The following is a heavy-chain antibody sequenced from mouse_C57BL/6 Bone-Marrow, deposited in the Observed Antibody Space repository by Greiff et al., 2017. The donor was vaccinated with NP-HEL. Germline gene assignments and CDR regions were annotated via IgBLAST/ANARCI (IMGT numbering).Heavy chain of an antibody. Sequence: QVQLQQPGAELVRPGTSVKLSCKASGYTFTSYWMHWVKQRPGQGLEWIGVIDPSDSYTNYNQKFKGKATLTVDTSSSTAYMQLSSLTSEDSAVYYCARWLHSMDYWGQGTSVTVSS. D-gene: IGHD2-2*01. J-gene: IGHJ4*01. CDR1: GYTFTSYW. CDR2: IDPSDSYT. V-gene: IGHV1-59*01. CDR3: ARWLHSMDY.